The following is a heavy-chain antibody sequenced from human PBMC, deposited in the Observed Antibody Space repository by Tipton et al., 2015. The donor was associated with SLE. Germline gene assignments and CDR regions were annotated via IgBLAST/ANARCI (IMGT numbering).Heavy chain of an antibody. V-gene: IGHV4-59*12. CDR3: ARAAPLRFLERSLPGYGMDV. CDR1: GGSISSYY. CDR2: IYYSGST. Sequence: LRLSCTVSGGSISSYYWSWIRQPPGKGLEWIGYIYYSGSTNYNPSLKSRVTISVDTSKNQFSLKLSSVTAADTAVYYCARAAPLRFLERSLPGYGMDVWGQGTTVTVSS. D-gene: IGHD3-3*01. J-gene: IGHJ6*02.